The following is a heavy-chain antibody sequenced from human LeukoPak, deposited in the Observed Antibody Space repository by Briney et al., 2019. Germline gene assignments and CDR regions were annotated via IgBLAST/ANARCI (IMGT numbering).Heavy chain of an antibody. Sequence: PGGSLRHSCAASGFTFDDDGMRWVRPAPGKGLEGGSGINWNGGSTGYADSVKGRFTISRDNAKNSLYLQMNSLRAEDTALYHCARDLYYGSGSHNWFDPWGQGTLVTVSS. V-gene: IGHV3-20*01. CDR2: INWNGGST. D-gene: IGHD3-10*01. CDR3: ARDLYYGSGSHNWFDP. J-gene: IGHJ5*02. CDR1: GFTFDDDG.